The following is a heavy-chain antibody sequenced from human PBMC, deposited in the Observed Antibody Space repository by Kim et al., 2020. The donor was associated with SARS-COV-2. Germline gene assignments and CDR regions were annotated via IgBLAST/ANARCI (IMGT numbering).Heavy chain of an antibody. V-gene: IGHV4-39*01. Sequence: NPSLKSRVTISVDTSKHQFSLKLSSVTAAYTAVYYCARQATVITYWYFDLWGRGTLVTVSS. J-gene: IGHJ2*01. D-gene: IGHD4-17*01. CDR3: ARQATVITYWYFDL.